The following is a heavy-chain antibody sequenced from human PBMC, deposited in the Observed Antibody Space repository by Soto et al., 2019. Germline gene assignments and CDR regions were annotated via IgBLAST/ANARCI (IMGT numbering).Heavy chain of an antibody. CDR2: IIGKGTTT. V-gene: IGHV3-64D*06. CDR3: VKGGYIYAYSAFDM. D-gene: IGHD3-16*01. CDR1: GFILRRYT. J-gene: IGHJ3*02. Sequence: GSLRLACSGCGFILRRYTHSWVRPATGKGLEFVSAIIGKGTTTYYAVSLKGRFIISRVNYRYALSLQMNSLRSEDTAVYYCVKGGYIYAYSAFDMGGHGIMVTV.